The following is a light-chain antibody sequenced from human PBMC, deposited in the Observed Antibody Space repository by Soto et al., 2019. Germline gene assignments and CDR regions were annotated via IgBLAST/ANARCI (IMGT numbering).Light chain of an antibody. J-gene: IGKJ1*01. CDR3: QQYNSYPWT. CDR1: QSIVIY. CDR2: EAS. V-gene: IGKV1-5*03. Sequence: DIQMTQSPSTLSASVGDRVTITCRASQSIVIYLAWYQQKPGKAPKLLIHEASSLESGVPSRFSGSGSGTEFPLTISSLQPDDFATYYCQQYNSYPWTFGQGTKVEIK.